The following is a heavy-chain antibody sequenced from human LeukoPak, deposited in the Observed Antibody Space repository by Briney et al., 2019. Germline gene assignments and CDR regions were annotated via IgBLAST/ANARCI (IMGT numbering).Heavy chain of an antibody. D-gene: IGHD1-7*01. CDR2: ISGSGGST. CDR1: GFTFSSYG. CDR3: ARAHNWKYGSFDF. J-gene: IGHJ4*02. V-gene: IGHV3-23*01. Sequence: GGTLSLSCAASGFTFSSYGMSWVRQAPGKGLEWVSAISGSGGSTYYADSVKGRFTISGDNPKNTLYLQMNSLRAEDTAVYYCARAHNWKYGSFDFWGQGTLVTVSS.